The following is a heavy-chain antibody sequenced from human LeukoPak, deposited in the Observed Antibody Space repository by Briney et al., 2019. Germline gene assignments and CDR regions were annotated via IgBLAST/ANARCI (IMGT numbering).Heavy chain of an antibody. D-gene: IGHD3/OR15-3a*01. Sequence: QSGPTLVKPTQTLTLTCTFSGLSLSTSGVGVGWIRQPPGKALEWLALIYWNDDKRYSPSLKSRLTITQDTSKNQVVLTMTNMDPVDTATYYCAHSPAGLVIRWYYFDYWGQGTLVTVSS. CDR1: GLSLSTSGVG. CDR3: AHSPAGLVIRWYYFDY. J-gene: IGHJ4*02. CDR2: IYWNDDK. V-gene: IGHV2-5*01.